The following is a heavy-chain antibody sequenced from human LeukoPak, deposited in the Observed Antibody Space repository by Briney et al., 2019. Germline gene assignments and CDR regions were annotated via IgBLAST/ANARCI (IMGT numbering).Heavy chain of an antibody. CDR3: ARDHGVVVTAPSD. J-gene: IGHJ4*02. Sequence: ASVKVSCKASGYTFTGYYMHWVRQAPGQGLEWMGWINPNSGGTNYAQMFQGRVTMTRDTSISTAHMELSRLRSDDTAVYYCARDHGVVVTAPSDWGQGTLVTVSS. V-gene: IGHV1-2*02. CDR2: INPNSGGT. CDR1: GYTFTGYY. D-gene: IGHD2-21*02.